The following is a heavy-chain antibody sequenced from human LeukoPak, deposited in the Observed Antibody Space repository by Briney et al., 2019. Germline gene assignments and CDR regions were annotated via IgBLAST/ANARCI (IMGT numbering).Heavy chain of an antibody. CDR2: IYHSGST. CDR1: GYSISSGYY. CDR3: ARDKEYYYDSSGYGAFDI. Sequence: SETLSLTCTVSGYSISSGYYWGWIRQPPGKGLEWIGSIYHSGSTYYNPSLKSRVTISVDTSKNQFSLKLGSVTAADTAVYYCARDKEYYYDSSGYGAFDIWGQGTMVTVSS. J-gene: IGHJ3*02. V-gene: IGHV4-38-2*02. D-gene: IGHD3-22*01.